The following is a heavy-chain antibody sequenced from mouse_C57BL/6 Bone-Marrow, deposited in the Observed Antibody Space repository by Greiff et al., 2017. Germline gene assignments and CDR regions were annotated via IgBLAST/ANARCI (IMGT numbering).Heavy chain of an antibody. CDR3: ARHSGNYWFAY. D-gene: IGHD2-1*01. Sequence: DVMLVESGGGLVQPGESLKLSCESNEYEFPSHDMSWVSKTPGKRLVLVAAFNSDDGSTYYPDTMERRFIISRDNTKKPLYLQLSSLRPEDTACYYCARHSGNYWFAYWGQGTLVTVSA. J-gene: IGHJ3*01. V-gene: IGHV5-2*01. CDR2: FNSDDGST. CDR1: EYEFPSHD.